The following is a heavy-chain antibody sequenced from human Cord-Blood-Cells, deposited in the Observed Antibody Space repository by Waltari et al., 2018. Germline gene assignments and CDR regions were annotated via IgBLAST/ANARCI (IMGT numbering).Heavy chain of an antibody. J-gene: IGHJ4*02. CDR3: ARGEFLEWLLFDY. Sequence: QVQLVQSGAEVKKPGASVKVCCKASGYTFTGYYMHWVRQAPGQGLEWMGWINPNRGGTNYAQKFQGRVTMTRDTSSSTAYMELSRLRSDDTAVYYCARGEFLEWLLFDYWGQGTLVTVSS. CDR1: GYTFTGYY. CDR2: INPNRGGT. V-gene: IGHV1-2*02. D-gene: IGHD3-3*01.